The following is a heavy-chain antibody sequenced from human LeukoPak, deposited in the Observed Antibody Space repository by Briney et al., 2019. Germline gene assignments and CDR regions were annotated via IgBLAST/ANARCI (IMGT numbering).Heavy chain of an antibody. CDR2: ISSGGTT. J-gene: IGHJ4*02. CDR1: GFTFSTYA. CDR3: ATRQTTVDYYDC. Sequence: GGSLRLSCVGSGFTFSTYAMNWARQAPGKGLEWVSAISSGGTTYYADSVKGRFSISRDNSKNTVYLQMNSLRPEDTAVYYCATRQTTVDYYDCWGQGTLVTVSS. V-gene: IGHV3-23*01. D-gene: IGHD4-23*01.